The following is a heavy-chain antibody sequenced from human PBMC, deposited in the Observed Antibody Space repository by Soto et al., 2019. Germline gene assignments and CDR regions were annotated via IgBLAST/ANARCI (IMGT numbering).Heavy chain of an antibody. D-gene: IGHD1-1*01. V-gene: IGHV5-51*01. J-gene: IGHJ6*02. CDR2: IYPGDSDT. CDR1: GYSFTSYW. Sequence: GESLKISCKGSGYSFTSYWIGWVRQMPGKGLEWMGIIYPGDSDTRYSPSFQGQVTISADKSISTAYLQWSSLKASDTAMYYCARQEGDNWDYYYYGMDVWGQGTTVTVSS. CDR3: ARQEGDNWDYYYYGMDV.